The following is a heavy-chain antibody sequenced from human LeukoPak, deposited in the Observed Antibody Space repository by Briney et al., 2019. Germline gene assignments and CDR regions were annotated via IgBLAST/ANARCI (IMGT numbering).Heavy chain of an antibody. CDR3: ARGRDGYNLRYFQH. Sequence: SETLSLTCTVSGGSISSGGYYWSWIRQHPGKGLEWIGYIYYSGSTNYNPSLKSRVTISVDTSKNQFSLKLSSVTAADTAVYYCARGRDGYNLRYFQHWGQGTLVTVSS. J-gene: IGHJ1*01. CDR2: IYYSGST. V-gene: IGHV4-61*08. D-gene: IGHD5-24*01. CDR1: GGSISSGGYY.